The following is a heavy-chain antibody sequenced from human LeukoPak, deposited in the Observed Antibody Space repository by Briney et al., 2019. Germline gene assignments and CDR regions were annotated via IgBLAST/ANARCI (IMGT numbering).Heavy chain of an antibody. CDR2: INSDGSST. J-gene: IGHJ6*03. V-gene: IGHV3-74*01. Sequence: GGSLRLSCAASGFTFSSYWMHWVRQAPGKGLVWVSRINSDGSSTSYADSVKGRFTISRDNAKNTLYLQMNSLRAEDTAVYYCARDGPIKDIVVVPAAVYSSSYYYYMDVWGKGTTVTVSS. CDR3: ARDGPIKDIVVVPAAVYSSSYYYYMDV. D-gene: IGHD2-2*01. CDR1: GFTFSSYW.